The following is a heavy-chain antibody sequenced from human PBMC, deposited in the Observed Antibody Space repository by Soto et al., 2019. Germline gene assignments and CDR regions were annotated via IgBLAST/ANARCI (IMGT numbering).Heavy chain of an antibody. Sequence: EVQLVESGGGLVKPGRSLRLSCTASGFTFGDYAMSWFRQAPGKGLKWVGFIRSKAYGGTTEYAASVKGRFTISRDDSKSIAYLQMNSLKTEDTAVYYCTRAPYSSSWYYYYYGMDVWGQGTTVTVSS. V-gene: IGHV3-49*05. J-gene: IGHJ6*02. D-gene: IGHD6-13*01. CDR2: IRSKAYGGTT. CDR1: GFTFGDYA. CDR3: TRAPYSSSWYYYYYGMDV.